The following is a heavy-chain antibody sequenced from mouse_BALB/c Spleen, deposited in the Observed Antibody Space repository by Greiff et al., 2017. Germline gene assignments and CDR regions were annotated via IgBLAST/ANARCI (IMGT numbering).Heavy chain of an antibody. D-gene: IGHD1-1*01. V-gene: IGHV1S137*01. Sequence: QVQLKQSGAELVRPGVSVKISCKGSGYTFTDYAMHWVKQSHAKSLEWIGVISTYYGDASYNQKFKGKATMTVDKSSSTAYMELARLTSEDSAIYYCAREVVAPFDYWGQGTTLTVSS. CDR2: ISTYYGDA. J-gene: IGHJ2*01. CDR3: AREVVAPFDY. CDR1: GYTFTDYA.